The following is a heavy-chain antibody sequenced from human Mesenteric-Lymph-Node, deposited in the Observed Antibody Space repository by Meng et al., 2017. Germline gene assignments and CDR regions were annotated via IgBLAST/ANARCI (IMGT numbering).Heavy chain of an antibody. CDR3: AKDPFHMYSSSWYVRDYYYGMDV. CDR2: ISGSGGST. D-gene: IGHD6-13*01. CDR1: GFTFSSYW. V-gene: IGHV3-23*01. Sequence: GESLKISCAASGFTFSSYWMSWVRQAPGKGLEWVSAISGSGGSTYYADSVKGRFTISRDNSKNTLYLQMSSLRAEDTAVYYCAKDPFHMYSSSWYVRDYYYGMDVWGQGTTVTVSS. J-gene: IGHJ6*02.